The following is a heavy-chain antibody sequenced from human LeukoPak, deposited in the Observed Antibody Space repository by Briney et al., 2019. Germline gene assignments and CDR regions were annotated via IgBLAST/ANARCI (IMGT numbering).Heavy chain of an antibody. V-gene: IGHV4-4*02. CDR2: IYHSGST. CDR1: GGSISSSNW. J-gene: IGHJ5*02. Sequence: SETLSLTCAVSGGSISSSNWWSWVRQPPGKGLEWIGEIYHSGSTNYNPSLKSRVTISVDKSKNQFSLKLSSVTAADTAVYYCARFIWEDIVVVPAAPPTGFDPWGQGTLVTVSS. CDR3: ARFIWEDIVVVPAAPPTGFDP. D-gene: IGHD2-2*01.